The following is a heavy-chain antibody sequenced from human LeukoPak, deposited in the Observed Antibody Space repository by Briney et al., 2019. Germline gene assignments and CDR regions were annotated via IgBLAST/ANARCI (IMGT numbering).Heavy chain of an antibody. Sequence: SETLSLTCAVYGGSFSGYCWSWIRQPPGKGLEWIGEINHSGSTNYNPSLKSRVTISVDTSKNQFSLKLSSVTAADAAVYYCARVGDRLGIDYWGQGTLVTVSS. J-gene: IGHJ4*02. CDR3: ARVGDRLGIDY. CDR2: INHSGST. V-gene: IGHV4-34*01. CDR1: GGSFSGYC. D-gene: IGHD2-21*02.